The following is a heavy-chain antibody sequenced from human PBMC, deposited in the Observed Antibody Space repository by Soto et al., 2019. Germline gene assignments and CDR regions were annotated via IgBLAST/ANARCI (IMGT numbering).Heavy chain of an antibody. CDR1: GLTFRTYA. Sequence: GGSLRLSCAAPGLTFRTYAMTWVRQAPGKGLEWVSIISGSGGSTYYADSVKGRFTVSRDNSKNTLYVQMNSLRAEDTAVYYCARYYYDSSGYYPLWGQGTLVTVSS. CDR2: ISGSGGST. J-gene: IGHJ4*02. V-gene: IGHV3-23*01. CDR3: ARYYYDSSGYYPL. D-gene: IGHD3-22*01.